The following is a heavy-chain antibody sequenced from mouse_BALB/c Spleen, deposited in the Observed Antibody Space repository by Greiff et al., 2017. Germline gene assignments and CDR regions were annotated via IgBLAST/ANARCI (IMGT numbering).Heavy chain of an antibody. CDR1: GYTFSSYW. D-gene: IGHD2-2*01. J-gene: IGHJ3*01. CDR3: ARRGIYYGYDWFAY. V-gene: IGHV1-9*01. CDR2: ILPGSGST. Sequence: VMLVESGAELMKPGASVKISCKATGYTFSSYWIEWVKQRPGHGLEWIGEILPGSGSTNYNEKFKGKATFTADTSSNTAYMQLSSLTSEDSAVYYCARRGIYYGYDWFAYWGQGTLVTVSA.